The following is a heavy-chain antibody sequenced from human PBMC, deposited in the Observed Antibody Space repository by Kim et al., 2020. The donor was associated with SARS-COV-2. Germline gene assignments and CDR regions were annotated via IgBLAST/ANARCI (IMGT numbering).Heavy chain of an antibody. D-gene: IGHD3-9*01. J-gene: IGHJ6*02. CDR1: GFTFSTYA. V-gene: IGHV3-13*01. CDR3: ARGGGGEILTGYTRPYYYYGMDV. Sequence: GGSLRLSCVTSGFTFSTYAMHWVRQVPGKGLEWVSVSASTGDTYSLDSVKGRFTISRDDAKNSLFLQMNSLTPGDTAVYYCARGGGGEILTGYTRPYYYYGMDVWSQGTPVTVS. CDR2: SASTGDT.